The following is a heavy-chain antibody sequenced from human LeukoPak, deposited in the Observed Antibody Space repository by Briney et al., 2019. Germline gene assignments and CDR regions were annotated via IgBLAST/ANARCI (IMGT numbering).Heavy chain of an antibody. V-gene: IGHV3-74*01. Sequence: GGSLRLSCAASGFTFSRYWMHWVRRAPGKGLVWVSRISPDGSSAHYEDSVNGRFTISRDNAKNTLYLQMNSLRAEDTAVYYCATLRAVVAFDDFDIWGQGTMVTVSS. CDR1: GFTFSRYW. D-gene: IGHD3-22*01. CDR3: ATLRAVVAFDDFDI. CDR2: ISPDGSSA. J-gene: IGHJ3*02.